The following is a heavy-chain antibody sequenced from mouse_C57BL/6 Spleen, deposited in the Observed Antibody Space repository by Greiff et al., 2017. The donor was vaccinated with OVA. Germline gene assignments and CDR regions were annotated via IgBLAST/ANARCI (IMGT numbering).Heavy chain of an antibody. J-gene: IGHJ4*01. CDR2: IYPGSGNT. D-gene: IGHD2-2*01. V-gene: IGHV1-76*01. CDR1: GYTFTDYY. CDR3: ASLYYGYDVGSYAMDY. Sequence: VQGVESGAELVRPGASVKLSCKASGYTFTDYYINWVKQRPGQGLEWIARIYPGSGNTYYNEKFKGKATLTAEKSSSTAYMQLSSLTSEDSAVYFCASLYYGYDVGSYAMDYWGQGTSVTVSS.